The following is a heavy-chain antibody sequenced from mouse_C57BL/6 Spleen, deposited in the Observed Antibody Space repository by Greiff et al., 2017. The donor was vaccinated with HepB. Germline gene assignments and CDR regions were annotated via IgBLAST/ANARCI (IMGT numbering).Heavy chain of an antibody. D-gene: IGHD4-1*01. V-gene: IGHV5-16*01. CDR2: INYDGSST. J-gene: IGHJ3*01. CDR1: GFTFSDYY. Sequence: EVMLVESEGGLVQPGSSMKLSCTASGFTFSDYYMAWVRQVPEKGLEWVANINYDGSSTYYLDSLKSRFIISRDNAKNILYLQMSSLKSEDTATYYCARVGWDGGFAYWGQGTLVTVSA. CDR3: ARVGWDGGFAY.